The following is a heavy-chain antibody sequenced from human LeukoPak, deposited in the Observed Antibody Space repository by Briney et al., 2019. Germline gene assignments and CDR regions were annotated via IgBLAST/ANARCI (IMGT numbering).Heavy chain of an antibody. Sequence: SETLSLTCAVYGGSFSGYYWSWIRQPPGKGLEWIGEINHSGSTNYNPSLKSRVTISVDTSKNQFSLKLSSVTAADTAVYYCARRGAYMYYFDYWGQGTLVTVSS. CDR1: GGSFSGYY. V-gene: IGHV4-34*01. D-gene: IGHD1-26*01. CDR3: ARRGAYMYYFDY. CDR2: INHSGST. J-gene: IGHJ4*02.